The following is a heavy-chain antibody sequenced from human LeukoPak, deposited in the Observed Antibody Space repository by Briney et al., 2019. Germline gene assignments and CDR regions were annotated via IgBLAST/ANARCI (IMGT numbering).Heavy chain of an antibody. D-gene: IGHD3-3*02. CDR3: ARDLHPRLAGFFDY. Sequence: GGSLRLSCAASGFSVSSYYMSWVRQVPGKGLEWVSVIYSGGSTYYADSVEGRFTVSRDNSKNIVYLQMNSLRAEDTAMYYCARDLHPRLAGFFDYWGQGILVTVSS. V-gene: IGHV3-53*01. CDR1: GFSVSSYY. J-gene: IGHJ4*02. CDR2: IYSGGST.